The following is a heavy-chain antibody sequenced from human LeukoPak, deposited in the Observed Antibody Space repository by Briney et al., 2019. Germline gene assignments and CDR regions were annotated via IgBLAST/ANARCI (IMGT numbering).Heavy chain of an antibody. Sequence: SETLSLTCTVSGGSISSGSYYWSWIRQPAGNGLEWIGRIYTSGSTNYNPSLKSRVTISVATSKNQFSLKLSSVTAADTAVYYCAREGRAAAGPLDYWGQGTLVTVSS. V-gene: IGHV4-61*02. CDR3: AREGRAAAGPLDY. CDR2: IYTSGST. J-gene: IGHJ4*02. CDR1: GGSISSGSYY. D-gene: IGHD6-13*01.